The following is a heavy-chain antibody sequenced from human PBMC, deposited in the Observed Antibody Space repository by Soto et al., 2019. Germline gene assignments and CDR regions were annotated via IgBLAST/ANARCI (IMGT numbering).Heavy chain of an antibody. CDR2: ISSSGSTI. Sequence: PGGSLRLSCAASGFTFIRYEMNWVRQAPGKGLEWVSYISSSGSTIYYADSVKGRFTISRDNAKNSLYLQMNSLRAEDTAVYYCARDFIAARPYSSGLATPGSGYWGQGTLVTVSS. J-gene: IGHJ4*02. V-gene: IGHV3-48*03. CDR3: ARDFIAARPYSSGLATPGSGY. D-gene: IGHD6-6*01. CDR1: GFTFIRYE.